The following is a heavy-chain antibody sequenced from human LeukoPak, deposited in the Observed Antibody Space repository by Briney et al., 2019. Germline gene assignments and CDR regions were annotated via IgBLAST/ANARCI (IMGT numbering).Heavy chain of an antibody. Sequence: ASVKVSCKASGYTFSTYYMHWVRQAPGQGLEWMGEINPDGGSTIYAQKFQGRVTMTRDMSTSTVYMELSSLRSEDTAVYYCVRGYCSGGSCPCDYWGQGTLVTVSS. CDR2: INPDGGST. CDR1: GYTFSTYY. V-gene: IGHV1-46*01. J-gene: IGHJ4*02. D-gene: IGHD2-15*01. CDR3: VRGYCSGGSCPCDY.